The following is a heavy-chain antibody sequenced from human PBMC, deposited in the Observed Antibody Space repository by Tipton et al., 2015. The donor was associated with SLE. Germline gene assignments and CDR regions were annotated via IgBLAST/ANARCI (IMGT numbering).Heavy chain of an antibody. Sequence: SLRLSCAASGFTFSSYEMNWVRQAPGKGLASVAYISRSGYAIYYADSVKGRFTISRDNAKNSLYLQMNSLRPEDTAVYYCAKDEVGAIDYWGQGTLVTVSS. V-gene: IGHV3-48*03. CDR3: AKDEVGAIDY. CDR2: ISRSGYAI. J-gene: IGHJ4*02. D-gene: IGHD1-26*01. CDR1: GFTFSSYE.